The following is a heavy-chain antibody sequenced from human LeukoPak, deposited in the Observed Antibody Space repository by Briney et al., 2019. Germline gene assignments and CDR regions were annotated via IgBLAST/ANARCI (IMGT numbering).Heavy chain of an antibody. J-gene: IGHJ4*02. CDR2: ISYDGSNE. Sequence: GGSLRLSCAASGFTFSSYGMHWVRQAPGKGLEWVAVISYDGSNEYYADSVKGRFTISRDNSKNTLYLQMNNLRAEDTAVYYCAGIYCGGGTCYLNSPLATNFDYWGQGTLVTVSS. CDR1: GFTFSSYG. D-gene: IGHD2-15*01. V-gene: IGHV3-30*03. CDR3: AGIYCGGGTCYLNSPLATNFDY.